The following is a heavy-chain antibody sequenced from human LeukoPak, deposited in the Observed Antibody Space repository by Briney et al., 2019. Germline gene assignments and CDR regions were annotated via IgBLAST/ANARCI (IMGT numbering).Heavy chain of an antibody. D-gene: IGHD6-19*01. V-gene: IGHV4-39*07. CDR1: GDSISNIDHY. CDR3: ARGKEMTAVAGYYSFDY. Sequence: SETLSLTCTVSGDSISNIDHYWGWIRQPPGEGLQWIGNVYYSGTTFYNPTLESRVTISVDTSSNHFSLTLSSVTAADTAVYYCARGKEMTAVAGYYSFDYWGQGTLVSVSS. J-gene: IGHJ4*02. CDR2: VYYSGTT.